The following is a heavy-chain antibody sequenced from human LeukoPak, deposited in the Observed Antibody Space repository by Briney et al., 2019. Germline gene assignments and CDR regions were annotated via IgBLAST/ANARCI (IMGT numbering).Heavy chain of an antibody. CDR3: ARRQTYSYGLDY. CDR2: IYPGDSDT. V-gene: IGHV5-51*01. D-gene: IGHD5-18*01. Sequence: PRKSLKISCKGSGYSFGSSWIAWVRQLPGKGLEWMGIIYPGDSDTRYSPSFQGQVTISADKSIGTAYLQWSSLKTSDTAIYYCARRQTYSYGLDYWGQGTLVTVSS. CDR1: GYSFGSSW. J-gene: IGHJ4*02.